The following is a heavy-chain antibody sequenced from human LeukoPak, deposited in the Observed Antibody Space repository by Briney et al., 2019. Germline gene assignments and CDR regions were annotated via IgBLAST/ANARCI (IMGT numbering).Heavy chain of an antibody. J-gene: IGHJ6*02. CDR3: ARTYYDFYGMDV. D-gene: IGHD3-3*01. CDR1: GGTFSSYA. Sequence: ASVEVSCKASGGTFSSYAISWVRQAPGQGLEWMGGIIPIFGTANYAQKFQGRVTITADESTSTAYMELSSLRSEDTAVYYCARTYYDFYGMDVWGQGTTVTVSS. V-gene: IGHV1-69*13. CDR2: IIPIFGTA.